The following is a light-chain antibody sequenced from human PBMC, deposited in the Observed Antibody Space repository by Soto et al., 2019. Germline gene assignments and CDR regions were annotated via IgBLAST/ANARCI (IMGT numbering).Light chain of an antibody. Sequence: QSALTQPASVSGSPGQSITISCTGTSSDVGGYNYVSWYQQHPGKAPKLMIYDVSNRPSGVSNRFSGSKSGNTASLTISGLQAEDEAYYYCSSYTSSSTLYFFGTGTKRTVL. J-gene: IGLJ1*01. CDR3: SSYTSSSTLYF. V-gene: IGLV2-14*01. CDR2: DVS. CDR1: SSDVGGYNY.